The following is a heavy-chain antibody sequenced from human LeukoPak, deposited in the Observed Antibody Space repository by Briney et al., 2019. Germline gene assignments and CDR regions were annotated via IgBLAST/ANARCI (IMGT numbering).Heavy chain of an antibody. J-gene: IGHJ5*02. CDR3: ARGQQLYNWFDP. CDR1: GGSISSYY. V-gene: IGHV4-4*07. CDR2: IYTSGST. D-gene: IGHD6-13*01. Sequence: SETLSLTCTVSGGSISSYYWSWIRQPAGKGLEWIGHIYTSGSTNYNPSLKSRVTMSVDMSKNQFSLKLNSMTAADTAVYYCARGQQLYNWFDPWGQGTLVTVSS.